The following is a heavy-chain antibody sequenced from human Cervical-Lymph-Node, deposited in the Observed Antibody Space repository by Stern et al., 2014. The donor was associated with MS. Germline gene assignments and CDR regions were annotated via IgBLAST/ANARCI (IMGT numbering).Heavy chain of an antibody. D-gene: IGHD1-26*01. J-gene: IGHJ6*02. CDR2: ISSSISYP. Sequence: QVQLVQSGGGLVKPGGSLRLSCAASGFTFSDYYMSWIRQAPGKGLEGVSYISSSISYPNYADSVKGRFTIARDNANNSLYLQMNSLRAEDTAVYYCARDRVSGYSGSYGPSWRNYYYYGMDVWGQGTTVTVSS. CDR1: GFTFSDYY. CDR3: ARDRVSGYSGSYGPSWRNYYYYGMDV. V-gene: IGHV3-11*06.